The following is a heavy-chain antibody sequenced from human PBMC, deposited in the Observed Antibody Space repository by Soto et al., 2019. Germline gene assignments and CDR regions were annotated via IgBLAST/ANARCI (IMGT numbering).Heavy chain of an antibody. V-gene: IGHV1-18*01. D-gene: IGHD2-15*01. Sequence: QVQLVQSGAEMKKPGASVRVSCKASGYTFINSDFSWVRQAPGQGLEWMGWISGHNGNTKDAQKLQGRVTVTTDTSTTPDYMEMRSIRYDDTADYYCARDTAVAFDYWGQGTLVTVSS. J-gene: IGHJ4*02. CDR3: ARDTAVAFDY. CDR2: ISGHNGNT. CDR1: GYTFINSD.